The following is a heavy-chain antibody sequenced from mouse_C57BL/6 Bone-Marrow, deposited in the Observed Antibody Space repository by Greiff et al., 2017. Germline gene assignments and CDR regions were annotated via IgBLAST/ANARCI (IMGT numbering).Heavy chain of an antibody. CDR1: GYTFTSYW. CDR2: IHPSDSET. Sequence: QVQLKQPGAELVKPGASVKVSCKASGYTFTSYWMHWVKQRPGQGLEWIGRIHPSDSETNYNQKFKGKATLTVAKSSSTAYMQLSSLTSVESAVYDSARQGDGYFDYWGQGTTLTVSS. D-gene: IGHD2-3*01. CDR3: ARQGDGYFDY. J-gene: IGHJ2*01. V-gene: IGHV1-74*01.